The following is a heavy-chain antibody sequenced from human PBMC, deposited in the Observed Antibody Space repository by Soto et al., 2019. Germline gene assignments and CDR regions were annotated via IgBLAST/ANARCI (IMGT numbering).Heavy chain of an antibody. V-gene: IGHV3-7*04. CDR1: GLTFSAYW. CDR3: ARGRGVVKTPTLSSAYPGLDV. D-gene: IGHD2-21*01. CDR2: IRQDGNEK. Sequence: EVQLVESGGGLVQPGGSLTLSCAASGLTFSAYWMTWVRQAPGKGLEWVANIRQDGNEKYYVDSVKGRFTISRDNAKNSLYLQMNSLRGEETAVYFCARGRGVVKTPTLSSAYPGLDVWGQGATVTVSS. J-gene: IGHJ6*02.